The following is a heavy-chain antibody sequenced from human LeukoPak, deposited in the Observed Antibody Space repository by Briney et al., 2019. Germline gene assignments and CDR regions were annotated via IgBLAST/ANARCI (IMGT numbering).Heavy chain of an antibody. CDR3: ARGDYGSGSYYPLYYYGMDV. V-gene: IGHV1-2*02. Sequence: ASVKVSCKASGYTFTGYYMHWVRQAPGQGLEWMGWINPNSGGTNYAQKFQGRVTMTRDTSISTAYMELSRLRSDDTAEYYCARGDYGSGSYYPLYYYGMDVWGQGTTVTVSS. J-gene: IGHJ6*02. D-gene: IGHD3-10*01. CDR2: INPNSGGT. CDR1: GYTFTGYY.